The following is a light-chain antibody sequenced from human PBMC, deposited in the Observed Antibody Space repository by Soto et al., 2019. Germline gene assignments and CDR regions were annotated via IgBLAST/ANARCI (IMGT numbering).Light chain of an antibody. V-gene: IGKV3-20*01. CDR1: QAVSSSD. CDR3: QQYGSSPKT. Sequence: EIVLTQSPGTLSLSPGERATLSCRASQAVSSSDLAWYQQKPGQAPRLLIYGASTRATGIPDRFSSSGSGTDFTLTIRRLEPEDFAVYYCQQYGSSPKTFGQGTKVDIK. J-gene: IGKJ1*01. CDR2: GAS.